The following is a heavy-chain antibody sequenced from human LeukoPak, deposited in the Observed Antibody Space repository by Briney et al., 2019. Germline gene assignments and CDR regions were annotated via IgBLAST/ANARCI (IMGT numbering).Heavy chain of an antibody. CDR1: GFTFSSYW. J-gene: IGHJ2*01. Sequence: GGSLRLSXAASGFTFSSYWMSWVRQAPGKGLEWVANIKQDGSEKYYVDSVKGRFTISRDNAKNSLYLQMNSLRAEDTAVYYCAGPFDIVVVPAAIGLWGRGTLVTVPS. V-gene: IGHV3-7*01. CDR2: IKQDGSEK. CDR3: AGPFDIVVVPAAIGL. D-gene: IGHD2-2*01.